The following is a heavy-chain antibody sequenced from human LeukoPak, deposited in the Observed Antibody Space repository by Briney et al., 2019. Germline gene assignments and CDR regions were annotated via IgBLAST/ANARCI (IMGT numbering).Heavy chain of an antibody. Sequence: ASVKVSCKASGGTFSSYAISWVRQAPGQGLEWMGWINPNSGGTNYAQKFQGRVTMTRDTSISTAYMELSRLRSDDTAVYYCARALLWFGESSFDYWGQGTLVTVSS. CDR1: GGTFSSYA. CDR3: ARALLWFGESSFDY. J-gene: IGHJ4*02. V-gene: IGHV1-2*02. D-gene: IGHD3-10*01. CDR2: INPNSGGT.